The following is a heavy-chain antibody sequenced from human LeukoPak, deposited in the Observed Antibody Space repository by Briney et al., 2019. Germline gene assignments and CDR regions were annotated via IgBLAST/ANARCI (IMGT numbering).Heavy chain of an antibody. Sequence: GGSLRLSCAASGFIFSNYTMHWVRQAPGKGLEWVSAISISGSYLYYADSVKGRFTISRDNAKKSLYLLMNSLRAEDTATYYCARRYCSSTNCYAFDYWGQGTLVTVSS. D-gene: IGHD2-2*01. J-gene: IGHJ4*02. CDR1: GFIFSNYT. CDR2: ISISGSYL. V-gene: IGHV3-21*01. CDR3: ARRYCSSTNCYAFDY.